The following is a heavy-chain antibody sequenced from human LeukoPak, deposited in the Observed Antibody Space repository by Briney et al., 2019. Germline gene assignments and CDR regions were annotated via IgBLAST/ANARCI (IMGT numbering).Heavy chain of an antibody. CDR3: ARDLGHTGYDLYDY. CDR2: MKQDGSEK. CDR1: GINFRGYW. J-gene: IGHJ4*02. V-gene: IGHV3-7*01. D-gene: IGHD5-12*01. Sequence: PGGSLRLSCAASGINFRGYWMAWFRQAPGKGLEWVANMKQDGSEKYYVDSVKGRFTISRDNAKNSLYLEMNSLRVEDTAVYYCARDLGHTGYDLYDYWGQGTLVTVSS.